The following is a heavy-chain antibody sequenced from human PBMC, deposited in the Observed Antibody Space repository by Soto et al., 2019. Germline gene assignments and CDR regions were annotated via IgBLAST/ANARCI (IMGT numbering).Heavy chain of an antibody. CDR2: LNDSGST. V-gene: IGHV4-34*01. CDR3: ARGRRAAYSTNRGRFDY. CDR1: GGSFTVYY. D-gene: IGHD2-8*01. J-gene: IGHJ4*02. Sequence: PSETLSLTCAVYGGSFTVYYWSWIRQPPGKGLEWIGELNDSGSTNYNPSLKSRVTISVDTSKKQFSLNLNSVTAADTAMYFCARGRRAAYSTNRGRFDYWGQGILVTVSS.